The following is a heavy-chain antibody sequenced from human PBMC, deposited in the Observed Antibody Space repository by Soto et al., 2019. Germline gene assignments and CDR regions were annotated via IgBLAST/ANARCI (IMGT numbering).Heavy chain of an antibody. CDR1: GGSISSYY. D-gene: IGHD4-17*01. V-gene: IGHV4-59*08. J-gene: IGHJ4*02. CDR3: SRHETGPGDYGY. CDR2: IYYSVST. Sequence: QVQLQESGPGLVKPSETLSLTCTVSGGSISSYYWSWIRQPPGKGLEWIGYIYYSVSTNYNPSLKRGVPISIDTSKDPFPRELSSVHGAGTAVYYCSRHETGPGDYGYWGQGTLVTVSS.